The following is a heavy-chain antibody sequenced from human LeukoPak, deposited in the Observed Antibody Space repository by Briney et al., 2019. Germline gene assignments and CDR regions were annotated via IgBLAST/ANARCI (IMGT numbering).Heavy chain of an antibody. D-gene: IGHD3-22*01. Sequence: GGSLRLSCAASGFTFSSYGMHWVRQAPGKGLEWVAFIRYDGSNKYYADSVKGRFTISRDNSKNTLYLQMNSLRAEDTAVYYCAKDLYDSSGYYYYYYMDVWGKGTTVTVSS. CDR2: IRYDGSNK. CDR1: GFTFSSYG. CDR3: AKDLYDSSGYYYYYYMDV. J-gene: IGHJ6*03. V-gene: IGHV3-30*02.